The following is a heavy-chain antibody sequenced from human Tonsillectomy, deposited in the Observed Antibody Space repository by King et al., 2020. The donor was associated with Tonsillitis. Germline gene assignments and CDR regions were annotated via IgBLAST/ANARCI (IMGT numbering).Heavy chain of an antibody. CDR1: GFTFSNYA. CDR3: GRFLHGALY. J-gene: IGHJ4*02. CDR2: IYSDSSST. D-gene: IGHD2/OR15-2a*01. V-gene: IGHV3-23*03. Sequence: VQLVESGGALVQPGGSLGLSCAASGFTFSNYAMSWVRQAPGKGLECVSVIYSDSSSTYYEDSVKGRFTISRDNSKNTVYLQMNSLRAEDTAVYYCGRFLHGALYWGQGTLVTVSS.